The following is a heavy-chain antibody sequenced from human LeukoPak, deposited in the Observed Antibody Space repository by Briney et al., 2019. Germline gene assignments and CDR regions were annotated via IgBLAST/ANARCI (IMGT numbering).Heavy chain of an antibody. J-gene: IGHJ4*02. CDR3: ARAVAEYSYGHPFGY. CDR2: IIPIFGTA. V-gene: IGHV1-69*13. D-gene: IGHD5-18*01. Sequence: GASVNVSCKASGGTFSSYAISWVRQAPGQGLEWMGGIIPIFGTANYAQKFQGRVTITADESTSTAYMELSSLRSEDTAVYYCARAVAEYSYGHPFGYWGRGTLATVSS. CDR1: GGTFSSYA.